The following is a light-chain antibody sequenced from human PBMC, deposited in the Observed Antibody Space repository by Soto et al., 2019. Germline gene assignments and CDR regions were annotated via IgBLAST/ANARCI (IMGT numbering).Light chain of an antibody. J-gene: IGKJ1*01. CDR2: EAS. CDR1: QSVSSN. CDR3: QHYNSYSEA. Sequence: EIVMTQSPATLSVSPVSRATLSCRASQSVSSNLAWYQQKPGQAPGLLIYEASTRATGIPARFSGSGSGTDFTLTISSLQPDDFATYYCQHYNSYSEAFGQGTKVDIK. V-gene: IGKV3D-15*01.